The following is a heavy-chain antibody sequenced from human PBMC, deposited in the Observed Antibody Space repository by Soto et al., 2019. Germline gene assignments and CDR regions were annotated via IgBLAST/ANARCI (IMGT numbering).Heavy chain of an antibody. V-gene: IGHV4-4*02. D-gene: IGHD6-19*01. J-gene: IGHJ4*02. CDR1: GGSISSSNW. CDR2: IYHSGST. CDR3: ARRGRYSSGSFDY. Sequence: SETLSLTCAVSGGSISSSNWWSWVRQPPGKGLEWIGEIYHSGSTNYNPSLKSRVTISVDKSKNQFSLKLSSVTAADTAVYYCARRGRYSSGSFDYWGQGTLVTVSS.